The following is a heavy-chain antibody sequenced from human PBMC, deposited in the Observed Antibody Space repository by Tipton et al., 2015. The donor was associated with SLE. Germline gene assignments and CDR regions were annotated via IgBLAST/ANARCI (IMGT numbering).Heavy chain of an antibody. V-gene: IGHV4-39*07. CDR1: GDLISSSNYY. CDR3: ARADGATGLDY. CDR2: MSYSGST. D-gene: IGHD5-12*01. Sequence: TLSLTCSVSGDLISSSNYYWAWIRQPPGKGLEWIGTMSYSGSTYYNPSLKSRVTISGDTSNNRFSLKLNSATAADTAVYYCARADGATGLDYWGQGILVTVSS. J-gene: IGHJ4*02.